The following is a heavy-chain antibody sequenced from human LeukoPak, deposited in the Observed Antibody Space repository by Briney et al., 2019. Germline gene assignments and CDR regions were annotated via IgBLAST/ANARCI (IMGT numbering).Heavy chain of an antibody. CDR2: IYTSGST. Sequence: SETLSLTCTVSGGSVSSYYWSWIRQPPGKGLEWIGYIYTSGSTNYNPSLKSRVTISVDTPKNQFSLKLSSVTAADTAVYYCASFHPGGGYIGWGQGTLVTVSS. V-gene: IGHV4-4*09. CDR1: GGSVSSYY. D-gene: IGHD5-18*01. CDR3: ASFHPGGGYIG. J-gene: IGHJ4*02.